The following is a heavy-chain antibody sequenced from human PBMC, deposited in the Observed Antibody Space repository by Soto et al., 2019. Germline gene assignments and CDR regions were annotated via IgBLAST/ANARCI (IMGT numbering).Heavy chain of an antibody. CDR3: ARDQGGYYDFWSGYYDYYYYGMDV. D-gene: IGHD3-3*01. CDR1: GFTFSSYW. J-gene: IGHJ6*02. V-gene: IGHV3-7*03. CDR2: IKQEGSEK. Sequence: PGGSLRLSCAASGFTFSSYWMSWVRQAPGKGLEWVANIKQEGSEKYYVDSVKGRFTISRDNAKNSLYLQMNSLRAEDTAVYYCARDQGGYYDFWSGYYDYYYYGMDVWSQGTTVTVSS.